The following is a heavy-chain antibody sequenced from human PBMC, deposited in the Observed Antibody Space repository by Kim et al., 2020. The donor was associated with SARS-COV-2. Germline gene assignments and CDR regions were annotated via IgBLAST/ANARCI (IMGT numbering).Heavy chain of an antibody. CDR3: AREVVAAAGSTYFDY. CDR2: IYHSGST. V-gene: IGHV4-4*02. D-gene: IGHD6-13*01. CDR1: GGSISSSNW. Sequence: SETLSLTCAVSGGSISSSNWWSWVRHPPGKGLEWIGEIYHSGSTNYNPSLKSRVTISVDKSKNQFSLKLSPVTAADTAVYYCAREVVAAAGSTYFDYWGQGTLVTVSS. J-gene: IGHJ4*02.